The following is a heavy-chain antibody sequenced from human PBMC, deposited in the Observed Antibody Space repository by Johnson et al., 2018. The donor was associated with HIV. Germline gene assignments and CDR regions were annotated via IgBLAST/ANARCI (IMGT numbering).Heavy chain of an antibody. J-gene: IGHJ3*02. CDR1: GFTVSSNY. CDR2: IYSGGSI. V-gene: IGHV3-66*01. D-gene: IGHD1-26*01. Sequence: VQLVESGGGLVQPGGSLRLSCAASGFTVSSNYMSWVRQAPGKGLEWVAVIYSGGSIYYADSVKGRFSISRDNSKNTLYLQMNSLGVEDTAVYYCAGEGAWEVRPGAFDIWGQGTMVTVSS. CDR3: AGEGAWEVRPGAFDI.